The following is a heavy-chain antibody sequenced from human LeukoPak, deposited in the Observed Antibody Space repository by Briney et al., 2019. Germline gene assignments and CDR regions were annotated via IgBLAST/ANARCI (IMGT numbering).Heavy chain of an antibody. D-gene: IGHD3-10*01. CDR3: AVTSGAVDAFDI. J-gene: IGHJ3*02. V-gene: IGHV4-34*01. Sequence: SETLSLTCAVYGGSFSGYYWSWIRQPPGKGLEWIGEIKHSGSTNYNPSLKSRVTISVDTSKNQFSLKLSSVTAADTAVYYCAVTSGAVDAFDIWGQGTMVTVSS. CDR2: IKHSGST. CDR1: GGSFSGYY.